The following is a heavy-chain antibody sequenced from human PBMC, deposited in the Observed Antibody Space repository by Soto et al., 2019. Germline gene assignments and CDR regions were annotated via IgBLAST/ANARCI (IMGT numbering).Heavy chain of an antibody. CDR3: ARRSGYYYGMDV. J-gene: IGHJ6*02. V-gene: IGHV4-34*01. D-gene: IGHD3-10*01. Sequence: SETLSLTCAVYGGSFSGYYWSWIRQPPGKGLEWIGEINHSGSTNYNPSLKSRVTISVDTSKNQFSLKLSSVTAADTAVYYCARRSGYYYGMDVWGQGTTVTVS. CDR2: INHSGST. CDR1: GGSFSGYY.